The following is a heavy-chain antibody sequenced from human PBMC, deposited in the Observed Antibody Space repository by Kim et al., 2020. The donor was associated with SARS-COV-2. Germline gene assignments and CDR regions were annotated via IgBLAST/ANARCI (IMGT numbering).Heavy chain of an antibody. J-gene: IGHJ4*02. Sequence: GESLEISCRSSGYSFSSYWIGWVRQMPGKGLEWMGIIYPGDSDTRYSPSFQGQVTISADKSISTAYLQWSSLKASDTAMYYCARRTGWNTGSSFDYWGQGTLVTVSS. CDR3: ARRTGWNTGSSFDY. D-gene: IGHD1-1*01. CDR2: IYPGDSDT. V-gene: IGHV5-51*01. CDR1: GYSFSSYW.